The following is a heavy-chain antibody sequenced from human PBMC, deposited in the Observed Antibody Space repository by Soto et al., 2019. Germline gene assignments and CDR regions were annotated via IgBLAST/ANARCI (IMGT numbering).Heavy chain of an antibody. V-gene: IGHV4-34*01. Sequence: SETLSLTCAVYGGSFSGYYWSWIRQPPGKGLEWIGEINHSGSTNYNPSLKSRVTISVDTSKNQFSLKLSSVTAADTAVYYCARALLRGPREYYFGMDVWGQGATVTVSS. D-gene: IGHD3-10*01. CDR3: ARALLRGPREYYFGMDV. CDR1: GGSFSGYY. CDR2: INHSGST. J-gene: IGHJ6*02.